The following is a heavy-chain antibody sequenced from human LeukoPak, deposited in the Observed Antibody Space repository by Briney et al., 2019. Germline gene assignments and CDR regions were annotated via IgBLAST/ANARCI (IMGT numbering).Heavy chain of an antibody. V-gene: IGHV3-23*01. Sequence: QAGGSLRLSCAASGFTFSTYAMSWVREAPVRGLEWVSSLRGNGDTFYADSVKGRFTLSRDDSRNTVYLQLNNLRVEDTAVYYCAKANWVSNADAVSWGQGTVVTVSS. CDR1: GFTFSTYA. D-gene: IGHD1-1*01. CDR2: LRGNGDT. CDR3: AKANWVSNADAVS. J-gene: IGHJ4*02.